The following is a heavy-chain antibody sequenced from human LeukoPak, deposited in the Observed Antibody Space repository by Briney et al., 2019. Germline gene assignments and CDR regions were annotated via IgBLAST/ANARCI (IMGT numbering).Heavy chain of an antibody. J-gene: IGHJ4*02. CDR3: AKEASSGWPDNDYFDY. Sequence: GGSLRLSCAASGLTFSSHWMHWVRQAPGKGLVWVSRITNDGSSTTYADSVKGRFTISRDNAKNTLYLQMNSLRAEDTAVYYCAKEASSGWPDNDYFDYWGQGTLVTVSS. D-gene: IGHD6-19*01. CDR1: GLTFSSHW. V-gene: IGHV3-74*01. CDR2: ITNDGSST.